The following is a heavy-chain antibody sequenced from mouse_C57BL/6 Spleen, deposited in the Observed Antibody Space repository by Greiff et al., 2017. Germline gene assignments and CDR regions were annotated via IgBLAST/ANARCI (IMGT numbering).Heavy chain of an antibody. CDR1: GYTFTSYW. CDR2: IYPGSGST. CDR3: ANYYGSSYAFAY. Sequence: QVQLQQPGAELVKPGASVKMSCKASGYTFTSYWITWVKQRPGQGLAWIGDIYPGSGSTNYNEKFKSKATLTVDTSSSTAYMQLSSLTSEDSAVYYCANYYGSSYAFAYWGQGTLVTVSA. D-gene: IGHD1-1*01. V-gene: IGHV1-55*01. J-gene: IGHJ3*01.